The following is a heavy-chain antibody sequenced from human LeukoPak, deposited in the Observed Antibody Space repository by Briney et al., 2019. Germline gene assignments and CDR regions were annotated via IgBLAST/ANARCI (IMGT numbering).Heavy chain of an antibody. D-gene: IGHD2-2*02. CDR1: GGSFSGYH. CDR2: INHSGST. Sequence: SETLSLTCAVYGGSFSGYHWSWIRQPPGKGLEWIGEINHSGSTNYNPSLKSRVTISVDTSKNQFSLKLSSVTAADTAVYYCARVRIPYYYYYYYMDVWGKGTTVTVSS. V-gene: IGHV4-34*01. J-gene: IGHJ6*03. CDR3: ARVRIPYYYYYYYMDV.